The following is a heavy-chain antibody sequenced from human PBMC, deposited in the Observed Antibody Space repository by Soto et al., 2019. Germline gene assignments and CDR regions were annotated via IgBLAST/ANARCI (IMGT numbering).Heavy chain of an antibody. CDR2: ISAYNGNT. Sequence: QVQLVQSGAEVKKPGASVKVSCKASGYTFASYAISWMRQAPGQGLEWMGWISAYNGNTNYAQKRQGRVTMTTDTSTSTAHIALRSLRSDDTAVAYCARGPPPPDYWGQGNPVTVSA. CDR1: GYTFASYA. CDR3: ARGPPPPDY. J-gene: IGHJ4*02. V-gene: IGHV1-18*01.